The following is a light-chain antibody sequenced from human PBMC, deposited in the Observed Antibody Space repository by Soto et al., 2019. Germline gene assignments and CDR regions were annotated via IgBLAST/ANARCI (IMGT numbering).Light chain of an antibody. CDR3: QPGT. CDR1: QSVSSSY. V-gene: IGKV3-20*01. Sequence: EIVLTQSPGTLSLSPGERATLSCRASQSVSSSYLAWYQQKPGQAPRLLIYGASSRATGIPDRFSGSGSGTDFTLTISRLEPEDFAVYYCQPGTLGQGTKLEIK. CDR2: GAS. J-gene: IGKJ2*01.